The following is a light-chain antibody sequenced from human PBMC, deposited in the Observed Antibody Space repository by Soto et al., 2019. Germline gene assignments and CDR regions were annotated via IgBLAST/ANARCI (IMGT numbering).Light chain of an antibody. CDR2: DAS. CDR1: QSVSSY. V-gene: IGKV3-11*01. Sequence: EIVLTQSPATLSLSPGERATLSCRASQSVSSYLAWYQQKAGQAPRLLIYDASNRASGVPVRFSGSGSGSDFTLTISSIEPEDVEVYFYQQQSNGPMYTFGQGTKLEI. CDR3: QQQSNGPMYT. J-gene: IGKJ2*01.